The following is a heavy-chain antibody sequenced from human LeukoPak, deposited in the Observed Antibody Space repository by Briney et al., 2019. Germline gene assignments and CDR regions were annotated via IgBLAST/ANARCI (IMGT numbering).Heavy chain of an antibody. CDR2: ISGSGGST. D-gene: IGHD1-26*01. CDR3: AKSGVGGSYLYYYYYYMDV. J-gene: IGHJ6*03. Sequence: GGSLRLSCAASGFTFSSYAMSWVRQAPGKGLEWVSAISGSGGSTYYADSVKGWFTISRDNSKNTLYLQMNSLRAEDTAVYYCAKSGVGGSYLYYYYYYMDVWGKGTTVTVSS. V-gene: IGHV3-23*01. CDR1: GFTFSSYA.